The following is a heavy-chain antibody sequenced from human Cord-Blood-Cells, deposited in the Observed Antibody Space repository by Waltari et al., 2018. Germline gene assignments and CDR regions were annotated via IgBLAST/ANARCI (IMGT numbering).Heavy chain of an antibody. CDR2: INPNSGGT. V-gene: IGHV1-2*04. J-gene: IGHJ6*02. CDR3: ARAICGGDCYPLDGMDV. CDR1: GYTFTGYY. Sequence: QVQLVQSGAEVKKPGASVKVSCKASGYTFTGYYMHWVRQAPGQGLEWMGWINPNSGGTNYAQKFQGWVTMTRDTSISTAYMELSMLRSDDTAVYYCARAICGGDCYPLDGMDVWGQGTTVTVSS. D-gene: IGHD2-21*02.